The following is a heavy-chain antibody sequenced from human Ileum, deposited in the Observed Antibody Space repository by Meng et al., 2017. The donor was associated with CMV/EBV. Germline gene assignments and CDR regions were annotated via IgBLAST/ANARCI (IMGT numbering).Heavy chain of an antibody. D-gene: IGHD6-13*01. CDR1: GFTFSDYY. V-gene: IGHV3-11*05. CDR3: ARGLGYSSTSFDY. J-gene: IGHJ4*02. Sequence: ERLVEDRGGLCKPGGCLRLSCAASGFTFSDYYMSWIRQAPGKGLEWVSYISSSSSYTNYADSVKGRFTISRDNAKNSLYLQMNSLRAEDTAVYYCARGLGYSSTSFDYWGQGTLVTVSS. CDR2: ISSSSSYT.